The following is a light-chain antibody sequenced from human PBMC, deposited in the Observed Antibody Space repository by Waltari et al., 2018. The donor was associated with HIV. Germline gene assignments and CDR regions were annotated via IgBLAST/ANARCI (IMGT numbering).Light chain of an antibody. J-gene: IGKJ4*01. CDR3: QQYYTIPLT. CDR1: QGLLYSSNNKNY. V-gene: IGKV4-1*01. Sequence: DIVMTQSPDSLAVSLGDRATINCKSSQGLLYSSNNKNYLAWYQQKPRQPPKLLIYWASTRESGVPERFRGSGSGTDFTLTISSLQAEDVAVYYCQQYYTIPLTFGGGTKVEIK. CDR2: WAS.